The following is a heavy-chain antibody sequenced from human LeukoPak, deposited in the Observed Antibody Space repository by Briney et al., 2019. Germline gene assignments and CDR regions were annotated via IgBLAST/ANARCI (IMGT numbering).Heavy chain of an antibody. Sequence: GASVKVSCKASGGTFSSYAISWVRQAPGQGLEWMGGIIPIFGTANYAQKFQGRVTITTDESTSTAYMELSSLRSEDTAVYYCARDYRTRYYDSSQGYNWFDPRGQGTLVTVSS. D-gene: IGHD3-22*01. J-gene: IGHJ5*02. V-gene: IGHV1-69*05. CDR1: GGTFSSYA. CDR3: ARDYRTRYYDSSQGYNWFDP. CDR2: IIPIFGTA.